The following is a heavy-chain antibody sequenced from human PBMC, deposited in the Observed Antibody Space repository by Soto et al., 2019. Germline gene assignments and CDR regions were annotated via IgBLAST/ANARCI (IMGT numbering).Heavy chain of an antibody. CDR3: AKDTYYDFWSGYYRPYYYYGMDV. CDR1: GFTFSNAW. CDR2: IKSKTDGGTT. Sequence: EVQLVESGGGLVKPGGSLRLSCAASGFTFSNAWMSWVRQAPGKGLEWVGRIKSKTDGGTTDYAAPVKGRFTISRDDSKNTLYLQMNSLRAEDTAVYYCAKDTYYDFWSGYYRPYYYYGMDVWGQGTTVTVSS. D-gene: IGHD3-3*01. V-gene: IGHV3-15*01. J-gene: IGHJ6*02.